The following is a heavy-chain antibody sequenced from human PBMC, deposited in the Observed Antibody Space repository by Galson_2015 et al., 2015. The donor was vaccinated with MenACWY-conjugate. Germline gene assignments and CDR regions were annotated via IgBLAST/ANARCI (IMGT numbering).Heavy chain of an antibody. Sequence: QSGAEVKKPGESLKISCTGSGYTFTSYWIGWVRQMPGRGLEWMGIIYPGDSDTRYGPSFQGRVTISADKSISTAYLQWSSLKASDTAMYYCARRDYASGSYTFDYWGQGTLVTVSS. D-gene: IGHD3-10*01. CDR3: ARRDYASGSYTFDY. CDR2: IYPGDSDT. V-gene: IGHV5-51*01. J-gene: IGHJ4*02. CDR1: GYTFTSYW.